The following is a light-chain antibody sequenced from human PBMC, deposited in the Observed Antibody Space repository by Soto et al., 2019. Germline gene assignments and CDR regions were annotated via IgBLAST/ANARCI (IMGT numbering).Light chain of an antibody. CDR1: QSVSSN. CDR3: QQYDDWPPYT. J-gene: IGKJ2*01. V-gene: IGKV3-15*01. Sequence: EVVMTQSPAALSVSTGERATLSCSASQSVSSNLAWYQQKPCQAPRLLIYGASTRATGIPARFSGSGSGTEFTLTISSLQSEDFAVYYCQQYDDWPPYTFGQGTKLEIK. CDR2: GAS.